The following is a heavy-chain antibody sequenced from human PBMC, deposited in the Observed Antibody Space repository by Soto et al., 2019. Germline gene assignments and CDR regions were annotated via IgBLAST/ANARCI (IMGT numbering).Heavy chain of an antibody. V-gene: IGHV4-31*03. D-gene: IGHD1-26*01. CDR3: HSGRWTLVTMDV. CDR2: IYYSGST. J-gene: IGHJ6*02. CDR1: GGSISSVGYY. Sequence: QVQLQESGPGLVKPSQTLSLTCTVSGGSISSVGYYWSWIRQHPGKGLEWIGYIYYSGSTYYNPSPKSRITISVDTSKNQFPLSLSSVTAADTAVYYCHSGRWTLVTMDVWAQGTTVTVSS.